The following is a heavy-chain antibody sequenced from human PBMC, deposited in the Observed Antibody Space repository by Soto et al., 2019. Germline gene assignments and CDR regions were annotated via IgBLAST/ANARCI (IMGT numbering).Heavy chain of an antibody. CDR2: IYYSGST. CDR1: GGSISSGGYY. J-gene: IGHJ3*02. Sequence: QVQLQESGPGLVKPSQTLSLTCTVSGGSISSGGYYWSWIRQHPGKGLEWIGYIYYSGSTYYNPSLKSRVTISVDTSKNQFSLKLCSVTAADTAVYYCARGWKGYDSSGYLRAFDIWGQGTMVTVSS. D-gene: IGHD3-22*01. CDR3: ARGWKGYDSSGYLRAFDI. V-gene: IGHV4-31*03.